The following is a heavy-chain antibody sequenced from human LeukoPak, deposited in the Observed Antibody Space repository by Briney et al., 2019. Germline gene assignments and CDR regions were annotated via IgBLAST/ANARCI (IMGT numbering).Heavy chain of an antibody. CDR2: IKQDGSEK. Sequence: PGGSLRLSCVASGFTFSSYWMSWVRQAPGKGLEWVANIKQDGSEKYYVDSVKGRFTISRDNAKNSLYLQMNSLRAEDTAVYYCARGPTMVRGYYWFDPWGQGTLVTVSS. D-gene: IGHD3-10*01. CDR1: GFTFSSYW. J-gene: IGHJ5*02. V-gene: IGHV3-7*01. CDR3: ARGPTMVRGYYWFDP.